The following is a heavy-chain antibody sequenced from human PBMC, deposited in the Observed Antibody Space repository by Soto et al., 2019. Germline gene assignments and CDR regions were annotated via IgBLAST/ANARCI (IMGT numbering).Heavy chain of an antibody. V-gene: IGHV4-59*12. CDR1: GVSSNNYC. CDR2: VCNSGNT. D-gene: IGHD3-3*01. J-gene: IGHJ5*02. CDR3: ARDGTYYDFWSGYYKGNWFDP. Sequence: PSETLSLTCTVSGVSSNNYCLGWVRQSPGKGLELIGYVCNSGNTDHNSSLKSRITISFDTSKTQFFLRLTSVTAADTALYYCARDGTYYDFWSGYYKGNWFDPWGQGTLVTVSS.